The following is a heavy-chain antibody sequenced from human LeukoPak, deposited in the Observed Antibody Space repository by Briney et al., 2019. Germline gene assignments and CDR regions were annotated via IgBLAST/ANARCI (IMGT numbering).Heavy chain of an antibody. V-gene: IGHV4-59*01. CDR3: ARGSPAKYCSGGSCYSSSYGMDV. CDR1: GGSISSYY. J-gene: IGHJ6*04. Sequence: PSETLSLTCTVSGGSISSYYWSWIRQPPGKGLEWIGYIYYSGSTNYNPSLKSRVTISVDTSKNQFSLKLSSVTAADTAVYYCARGSPAKYCSGGSCYSSSYGMDVWGKGTTVTVSS. D-gene: IGHD2-15*01. CDR2: IYYSGST.